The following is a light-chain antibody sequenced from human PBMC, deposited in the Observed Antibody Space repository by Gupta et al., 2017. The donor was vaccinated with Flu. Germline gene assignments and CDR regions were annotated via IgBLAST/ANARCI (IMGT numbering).Light chain of an antibody. J-gene: IGLJ2*01. CDR2: KDT. CDR1: AMSNQY. CDR3: QSADNSGTYVV. V-gene: IGLV3-25*03. Sequence: SSKLTQPPLASVSPGQTARTTCSGDAMSNQYTYWYQQKPGHAPVLVIFKDTERPSGIPERFSGSTSGTTVTLTISGVQAEDEAAYYCQSADNSGTYVVFGGGTKLTV.